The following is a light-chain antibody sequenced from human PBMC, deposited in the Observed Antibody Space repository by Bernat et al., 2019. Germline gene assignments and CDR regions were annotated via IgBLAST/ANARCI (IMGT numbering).Light chain of an antibody. CDR1: QIVSTN. CDR2: CSS. Sequence: GERASLSCRAIQIVSTNLGWYQQKPGQAPRLLIYCSSYRVNGVPDRFSGSGSGTEFTRTISRWEPEDFAVYYCQQTNEWPRTVGQGTKMEIK. J-gene: IGKJ1*01. CDR3: QQTNEWPRT. V-gene: IGKV3-15*01.